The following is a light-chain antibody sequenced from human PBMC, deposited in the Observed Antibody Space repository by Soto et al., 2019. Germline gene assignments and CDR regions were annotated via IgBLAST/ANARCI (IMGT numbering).Light chain of an antibody. CDR2: EVS. J-gene: IGLJ2*01. V-gene: IGLV2-14*01. Sequence: QSVLTQPASVSGSPGQSITISCTGTSSDVGGYKYVSWYQHHPDKAPKLILFEVSNRPSGISSRFSGSKSGNTASLTISGLQAEDEADYYCASYTSSSTSVIFGRGTKLTVL. CDR3: ASYTSSSTSVI. CDR1: SSDVGGYKY.